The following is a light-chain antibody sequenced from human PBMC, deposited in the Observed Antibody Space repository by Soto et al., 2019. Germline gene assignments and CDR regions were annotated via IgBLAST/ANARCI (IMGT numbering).Light chain of an antibody. V-gene: IGKV1-5*03. CDR3: QHYNDYSWT. J-gene: IGKJ1*01. CDR2: GTS. Sequence: DIHMTQSPSTLSASVGDRVTITCRASQSISIWLGWYQQKPGRAPNLLIYGTSSLESGVPSRFSGSGSGTEFTLTISSLQPDDFATYYCQHYNDYSWTFGQGTKVEIK. CDR1: QSISIW.